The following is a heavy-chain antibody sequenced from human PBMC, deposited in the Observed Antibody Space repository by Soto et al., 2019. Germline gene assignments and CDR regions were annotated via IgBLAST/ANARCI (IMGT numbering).Heavy chain of an antibody. J-gene: IGHJ4*02. CDR3: ARALRYYDYVGPLDY. V-gene: IGHV2-26*01. CDR2: IFSNDEK. D-gene: IGHD3-16*01. CDR1: GFSLSNARMG. Sequence: QVTLKESGPVLVKPTETLTLTCTVSGFSLSNARMGVSWIRQPPGKALEWLAHIFSNDEKSYSTSLKIRLTNSKDPYKSQVVLTMTNMDPVDTATYYCARALRYYDYVGPLDYWGQGTLVTVSS.